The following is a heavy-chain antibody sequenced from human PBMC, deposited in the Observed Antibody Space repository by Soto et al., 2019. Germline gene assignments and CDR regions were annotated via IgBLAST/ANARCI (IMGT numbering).Heavy chain of an antibody. CDR1: GYTFTSYG. Sequence: QVQLVQSGAEVKKPWASVKVSCKASGYTFTSYGISWVRQAPGQGLEGMGWISAYNGNTNYAQKLQGRVTMTTDTSTSTAYMELRSLRSDDTAVYYCARDQRSELLHYYGMDVWGQGTTVTVSS. D-gene: IGHD1-26*01. J-gene: IGHJ6*02. CDR2: ISAYNGNT. V-gene: IGHV1-18*04. CDR3: ARDQRSELLHYYGMDV.